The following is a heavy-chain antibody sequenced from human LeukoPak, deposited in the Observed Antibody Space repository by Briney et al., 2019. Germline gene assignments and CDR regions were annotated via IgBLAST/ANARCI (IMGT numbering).Heavy chain of an antibody. CDR3: ARGGRELLYRFYYYYYMDV. V-gene: IGHV1-8*03. CDR2: MNPNSGNT. D-gene: IGHD1-26*01. J-gene: IGHJ6*03. Sequence: ASVKVSCKASGGTFSSYAISWVRQAPGQGLEWMGWMNPNSGNTGYAQKFQGRVTITRNTSISTAYMELSSLRSEDTAVYYCARGGRELLYRFYYYYYMDVWGKGTTVTVSS. CDR1: GGTFSSYA.